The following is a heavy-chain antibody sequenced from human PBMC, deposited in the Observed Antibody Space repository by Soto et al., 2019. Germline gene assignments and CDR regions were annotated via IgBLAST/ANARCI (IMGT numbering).Heavy chain of an antibody. Sequence: XVSLRLSCAASGFTFGVSWMNWVRQAPGKGLEWVAYISSDGSETNYVDSVKGRFTISRDNAKNSLYLQMNSLRAEDTAVYYCAIKPRLLDYWGQGTLVTVSS. V-gene: IGHV3-7*01. D-gene: IGHD6-6*01. CDR2: ISSDGSET. CDR3: AIKPRLLDY. J-gene: IGHJ4*02. CDR1: GFTFGVSW.